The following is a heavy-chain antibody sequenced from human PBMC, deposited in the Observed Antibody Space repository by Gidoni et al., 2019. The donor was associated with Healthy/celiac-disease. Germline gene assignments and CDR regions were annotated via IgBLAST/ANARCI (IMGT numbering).Heavy chain of an antibody. V-gene: IGHV4-38-2*01. CDR2: IYHSGST. CDR3: ASGVLSGFFDY. J-gene: IGHJ4*02. CDR1: GYSISSGYY. Sequence: QVQLQESGPGLVKPSETLSLTCAVSGYSISSGYYWGWIRQPPGKGLEWIGSIYHSGSTYYNPSLKRRVTISVDTSKNQFSLKLSSVTAADTAVYYCASGVLSGFFDYWGQGTLVTVSS. D-gene: IGHD2-2*01.